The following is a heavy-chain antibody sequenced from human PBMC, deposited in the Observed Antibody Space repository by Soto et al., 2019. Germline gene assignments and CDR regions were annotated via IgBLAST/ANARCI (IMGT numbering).Heavy chain of an antibody. V-gene: IGHV3-11*05. CDR2: ISSSGTSA. J-gene: IGHJ4*02. D-gene: IGHD6-19*01. CDR3: ARDRGAVTGQYFDY. CDR1: GFTFSAVY. Sequence: QVQLEESGGGLVKPGGSLRLSSAASGFTFSAVYMSWIRQAPNKGLEYISYISSSGTSANYADSVKGRFTISRDNAKNSLYLQMNSLRAEDTAVYYCARDRGAVTGQYFDYWGQGALVTVSS.